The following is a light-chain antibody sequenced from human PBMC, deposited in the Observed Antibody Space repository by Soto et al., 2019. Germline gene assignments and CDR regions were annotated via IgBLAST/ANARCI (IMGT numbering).Light chain of an antibody. CDR1: SSDVGAYNY. J-gene: IGLJ3*02. V-gene: IGLV2-8*01. Sequence: QSALTQPPSAPGSPGQSVTISCTGTSSDVGAYNYVSWYQQHPGKAPKLMIYEVSKRPSGVPDRFSGSKSGNTASLTVSGLQAEDEADYYCGSYADSNSWVFGGGTKLTVL. CDR3: GSYADSNSWV. CDR2: EVS.